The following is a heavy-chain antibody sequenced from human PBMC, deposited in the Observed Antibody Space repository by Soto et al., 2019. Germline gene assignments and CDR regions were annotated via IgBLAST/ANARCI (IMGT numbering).Heavy chain of an antibody. Sequence: ASVQVSCKASGYTFTSYYMHWVRQAPGQGLEWMGWISAYNGNTNYAQKLQGRVTMTTDTSTSTAYMELRSLRSDDTAVYYCARDDWELLVGYYYGMDVWGQGTTVTVSS. CDR2: ISAYNGNT. CDR3: ARDDWELLVGYYYGMDV. J-gene: IGHJ6*02. D-gene: IGHD1-26*01. CDR1: GYTFTSYY. V-gene: IGHV1-18*04.